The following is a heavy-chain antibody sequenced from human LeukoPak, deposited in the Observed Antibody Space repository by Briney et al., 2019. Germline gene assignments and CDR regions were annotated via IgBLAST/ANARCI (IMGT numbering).Heavy chain of an antibody. J-gene: IGHJ4*02. CDR3: ARDTGPFDY. CDR2: ISSSSTYI. Sequence: GGSLRLSCAASGLIFSSHTMNWVRQAPGKELEWVSSISSSSTYIDYADSVKGRFTISRDNAKNSLYLQMSSLRAEDTAVYYCARDTGPFDYWGQGTLVTVSS. V-gene: IGHV3-21*01. CDR1: GLIFSSHT.